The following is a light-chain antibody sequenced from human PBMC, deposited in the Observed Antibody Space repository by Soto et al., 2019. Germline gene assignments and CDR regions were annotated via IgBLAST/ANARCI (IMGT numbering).Light chain of an antibody. CDR1: QTISSW. J-gene: IGKJ1*01. Sequence: DIQLTNSPSTLSGSVGDRVTITFRASQTISSWLAWYQQKPGKAPKLLIYKASTLKSGVPQRFSGSGSGTEFTLTISSLQTDDFSTYYCQQYHSYWTFGQGTKVDIK. V-gene: IGKV1-5*03. CDR2: KAS. CDR3: QQYHSYWT.